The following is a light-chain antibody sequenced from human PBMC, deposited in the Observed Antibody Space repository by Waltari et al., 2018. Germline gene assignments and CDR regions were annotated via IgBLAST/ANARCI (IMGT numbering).Light chain of an antibody. V-gene: IGKV1-39*01. CDR1: QCISSY. Sequence: DIQMTQSPSSLSASVVDSVTITCRASQCISSYLNWYQQKPGKAPKLLIYAASSLQSGVPSRFSGSGSGTDFTLTISSLQPEDFATYYCQQSYSTPFTFGPGTKVDIK. CDR3: QQSYSTPFT. CDR2: AAS. J-gene: IGKJ3*01.